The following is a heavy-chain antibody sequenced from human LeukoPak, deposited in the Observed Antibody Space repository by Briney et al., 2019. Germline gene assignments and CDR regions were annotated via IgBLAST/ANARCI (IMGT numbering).Heavy chain of an antibody. D-gene: IGHD6-13*01. CDR1: GGTFSSYA. V-gene: IGHV1-69*04. Sequence: SVKVSCKASGGTFSSYAISWVRQAPGQGLEWMGRIIPILGIANYAQKFQGRVTITADKSTSTAYMELSSLRSDDTAVYYCARVVQQLVSRGWFDPWGQGTLVTVSS. CDR3: ARVVQQLVSRGWFDP. CDR2: IIPILGIA. J-gene: IGHJ5*02.